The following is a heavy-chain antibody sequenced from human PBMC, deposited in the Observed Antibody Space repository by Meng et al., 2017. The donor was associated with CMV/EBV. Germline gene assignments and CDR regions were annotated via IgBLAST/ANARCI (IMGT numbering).Heavy chain of an antibody. Sequence: ASGFTFSSYARSWVRQAPGKGLEWVSAISGSGGSTYYADSVKGRFTISRDNSKNTLYLQMNGLRAEDTAVYYCAKDSNFWSGYEPVYWGQGTLVTVSS. J-gene: IGHJ4*02. D-gene: IGHD3-3*01. CDR3: AKDSNFWSGYEPVY. V-gene: IGHV3-23*01. CDR1: GFTFSSYA. CDR2: ISGSGGST.